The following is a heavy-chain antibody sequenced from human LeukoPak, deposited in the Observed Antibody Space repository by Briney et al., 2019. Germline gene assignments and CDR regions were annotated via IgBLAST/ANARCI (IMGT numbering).Heavy chain of an antibody. CDR1: GGSISSSGYY. D-gene: IGHD3-9*01. CDR3: ARVNLDYDLLTGSLTYYNGTDV. CDR2: IYYSGST. V-gene: IGHV4-39*07. J-gene: IGHJ6*02. Sequence: PSETLSLTCTVSGGSISSSGYYWGWIRQSPGKGLEWIGTIYYSGSTDYNPSLKSRATISVDTSKNQLSLRLNSVTTADTAVYYCARVNLDYDLLTGSLTYYNGTDVWGQGTTVTVSS.